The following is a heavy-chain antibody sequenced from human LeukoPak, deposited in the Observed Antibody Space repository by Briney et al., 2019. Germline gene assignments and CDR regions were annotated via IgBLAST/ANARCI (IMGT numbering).Heavy chain of an antibody. D-gene: IGHD6-13*01. V-gene: IGHV4-59*01. J-gene: IGHJ3*02. Sequence: SETLSLTCTVSGGSISSYYWSWIRQPPGKGLEWIGYIYYSGSTNYNPSLKSRVTISVKTSKNQFSLKLSSVTAADTAVYYCARIAAAAFYDAFDIWGQGTMVTVSS. CDR2: IYYSGST. CDR3: ARIAAAAFYDAFDI. CDR1: GGSISSYY.